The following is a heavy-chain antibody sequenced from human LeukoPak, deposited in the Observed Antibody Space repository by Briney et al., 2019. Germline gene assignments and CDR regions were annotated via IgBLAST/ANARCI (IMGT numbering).Heavy chain of an antibody. CDR2: VYYSGST. CDR3: ARNYYYYYYMDV. J-gene: IGHJ6*03. Sequence: SETLSLTCTVSGGSISSSSYYWGWIRQPPGKGLEWIGSVYYSGSTYYNPSLKSRVTISVDTSKNQFSLKLSSVTAADTAVYYCARNYYYYYYMDVWGKGTTVTVSS. V-gene: IGHV4-39*07. CDR1: GGSISSSSYY.